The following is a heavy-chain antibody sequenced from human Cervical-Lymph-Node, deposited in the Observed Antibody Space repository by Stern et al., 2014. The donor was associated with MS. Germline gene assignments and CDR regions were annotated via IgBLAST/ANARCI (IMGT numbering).Heavy chain of an antibody. CDR3: ARQTTAWASDV. D-gene: IGHD1-14*01. V-gene: IGHV5-51*01. CDR1: GYKFSIYW. Sequence: EVQLVESGAELIRPGESLKISCKGSGYKFSIYWIAWVRQMPGKGLEWIGIIYPGDSETRYSPSFQGQVTMSADKSPSTAYLQWSSLNASDSARYFCARQTTAWASDVWGQGTLVTVSS. J-gene: IGHJ4*02. CDR2: IYPGDSET.